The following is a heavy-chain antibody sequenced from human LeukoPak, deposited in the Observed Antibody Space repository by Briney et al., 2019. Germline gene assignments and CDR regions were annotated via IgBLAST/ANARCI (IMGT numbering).Heavy chain of an antibody. D-gene: IGHD3-22*01. Sequence: SVKVSCKASGGTFSSYAISWVRQAPGQGLEWMGRIIPILGIANYAQKFQGRVTITADKSTSTAYMELSSLRSEDTAVYYCARDDSSRAFDIWGQGTMVTVSS. CDR3: ARDDSSRAFDI. J-gene: IGHJ3*02. V-gene: IGHV1-69*04. CDR1: GGTFSSYA. CDR2: IIPILGIA.